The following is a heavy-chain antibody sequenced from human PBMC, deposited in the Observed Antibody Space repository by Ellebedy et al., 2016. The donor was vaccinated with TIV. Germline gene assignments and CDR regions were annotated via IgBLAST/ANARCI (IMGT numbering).Heavy chain of an antibody. V-gene: IGHV6-1*01. CDR1: GDSVSSNSAS. CDR2: TYYRYKWYN. J-gene: IGHJ4*02. CDR3: ARQSWSSRVDTAAFDY. D-gene: IGHD5-18*01. Sequence: SQTLSLTCAISGDSVSSNSASWNWIRQSPSRVLEWQGRTYYRYKWYNDYAVSVKSRITINPDTSNNQFSLQLNSVTPEDTAVYYCARQSWSSRVDTAAFDYWGQGTLVTVSS.